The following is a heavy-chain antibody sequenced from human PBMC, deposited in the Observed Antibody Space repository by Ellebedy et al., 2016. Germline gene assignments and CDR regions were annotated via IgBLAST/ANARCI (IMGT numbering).Heavy chain of an antibody. CDR1: GFIFSGFG. V-gene: IGHV3-30*18. CDR2: ISFDGTNK. Sequence: GGSLRLXXAASGFIFSGFGVHWVRQAPGKGLEWVAGISFDGTNKHYAGSVKGRFTISRDNSNNTLYLDMGSLRSDDTAVYYCSKEVKQWPSASFFHHWGQGTRVTVSS. D-gene: IGHD6-19*01. J-gene: IGHJ4*02. CDR3: SKEVKQWPSASFFHH.